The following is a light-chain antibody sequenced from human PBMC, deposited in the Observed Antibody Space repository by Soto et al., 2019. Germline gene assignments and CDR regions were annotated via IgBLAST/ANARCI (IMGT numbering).Light chain of an antibody. CDR3: TSYTTSSTVL. J-gene: IGLJ2*01. CDR2: DIS. Sequence: QPVLTQPASVSGSPGQSITISCTGTRSDIGEYDFVSWYQQHPGKVPKLFIYDISSRPSGVSNRFSGSKSGNTASLTISGLQAEDEAEYYCTSYTTSSTVLFGGGTKLTVL. V-gene: IGLV2-14*03. CDR1: RSDIGEYDF.